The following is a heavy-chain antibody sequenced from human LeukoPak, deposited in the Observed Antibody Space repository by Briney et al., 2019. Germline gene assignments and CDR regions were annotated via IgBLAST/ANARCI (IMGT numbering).Heavy chain of an antibody. CDR2: ISGSGGST. Sequence: PGGSLRLSCAASGFTFSSYAMSWVRQAPGKGLEWVSAISGSGGSTYYADSVKGRLTISRDNSKNTLYLQMNSLRAEDTAVYYCAKDPGWYGDFAYYFDYWGQGTLVTVSS. CDR1: GFTFSSYA. V-gene: IGHV3-23*01. CDR3: AKDPGWYGDFAYYFDY. D-gene: IGHD4-17*01. J-gene: IGHJ4*02.